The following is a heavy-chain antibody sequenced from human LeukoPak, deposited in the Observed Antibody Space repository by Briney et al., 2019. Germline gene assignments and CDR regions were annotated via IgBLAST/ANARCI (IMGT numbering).Heavy chain of an antibody. CDR3: ARLSTLYDFWSGYYSNWFDP. J-gene: IGHJ5*02. Sequence: PSETLSLTCAVYGGSFGGYYWSWIRQPPGKGLEWIGEINHSGSTNYNPSLKSRVTISVDTSKNQFSLKLSSVTAADTAVYYCARLSTLYDFWSGYYSNWFDPWGQGTLVTVSS. CDR2: INHSGST. CDR1: GGSFGGYY. D-gene: IGHD3-3*01. V-gene: IGHV4-34*01.